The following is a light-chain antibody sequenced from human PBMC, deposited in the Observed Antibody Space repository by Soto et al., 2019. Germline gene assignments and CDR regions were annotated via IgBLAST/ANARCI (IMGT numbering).Light chain of an antibody. J-gene: IGKJ1*01. CDR1: QSVSSSY. CDR2: GAS. Sequence: YPLETATLSCMASQSVSSSYLAWYQQKPGQAPRLLIYGASSRATGIPDRFTGSGSGTEFTLTIIRLEREDFAVYYCQQYGTSPKTFGQGTKVDIK. CDR3: QQYGTSPKT. V-gene: IGKV3-20*01.